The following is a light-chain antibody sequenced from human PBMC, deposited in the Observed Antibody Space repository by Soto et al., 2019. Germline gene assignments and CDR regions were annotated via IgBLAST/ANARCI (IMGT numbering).Light chain of an antibody. J-gene: IGKJ1*01. Sequence: EIVMAQSPATLAVSPGERVTLSCRAIQSISSNLAWYQPKPGQAPRLLIFGASTRATGIPARFSGSGSGTDFTLSISGLQSEDFAFYYCQQYYSWPPTFGQGTKVEVK. CDR1: QSISSN. CDR3: QQYYSWPPT. CDR2: GAS. V-gene: IGKV3-15*01.